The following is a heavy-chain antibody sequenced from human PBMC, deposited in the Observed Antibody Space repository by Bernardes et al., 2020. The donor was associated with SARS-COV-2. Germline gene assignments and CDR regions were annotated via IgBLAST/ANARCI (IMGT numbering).Heavy chain of an antibody. CDR2: IDHSGST. J-gene: IGHJ5*02. CDR3: ARGVDVSSRGRLDP. V-gene: IGHV4-4*02. D-gene: IGHD6-6*01. CDR1: GGSITTNNW. Sequence: SETLSLTCTVSGGSITTNNWWTWVRPSPGEGLEWAGEIDHSGSTYYNPSLESRVTISVDVSKNLLSLNLISVTAADTAVYFCARGVDVSSRGRLDPWGQGTLVTVSS.